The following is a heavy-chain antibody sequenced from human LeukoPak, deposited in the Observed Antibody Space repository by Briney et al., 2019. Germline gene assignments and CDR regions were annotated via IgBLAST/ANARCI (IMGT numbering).Heavy chain of an antibody. Sequence: GSLRLSCAASGFTFSSYNMEWVRQAPGKGLEWISSITSGSSYIYYADSVKGRFTISRDNAKNSLYLQMNSLRAEDTAVYYCARGTLVLFDYWGQGTLVTVSS. CDR1: GFTFSSYN. J-gene: IGHJ4*02. CDR3: ARGTLVLFDY. D-gene: IGHD2-8*01. V-gene: IGHV3-21*01. CDR2: ITSGSSYI.